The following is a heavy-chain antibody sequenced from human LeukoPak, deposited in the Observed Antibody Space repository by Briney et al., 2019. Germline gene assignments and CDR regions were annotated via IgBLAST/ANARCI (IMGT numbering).Heavy chain of an antibody. CDR2: IGGRDGST. J-gene: IGHJ4*02. Sequence: GGSLRLSSEGSAFILSGHWMNWVRQTPGKGREWVSAIGGRDGSTYYADSVKGRFTISRDNSKNTLYVQMNSLRAEDTAVYYCAKGYDYGSGRLDYWGQGTLVTVSS. CDR1: AFILSGHW. V-gene: IGHV3-23*01. D-gene: IGHD3-10*01. CDR3: AKGYDYGSGRLDY.